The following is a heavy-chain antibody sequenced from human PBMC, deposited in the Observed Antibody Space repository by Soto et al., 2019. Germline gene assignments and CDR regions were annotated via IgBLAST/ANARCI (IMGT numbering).Heavy chain of an antibody. CDR3: TTDPEQWLARIFDY. CDR2: IKSKTDGGTT. V-gene: IGHV3-15*07. Sequence: GGSLRLSCAASGFTFSNAWMNWVRQAPGKGLEWVGRIKSKTDGGTTDYAAPVKGRFTISRDDSKNTLYLQMNSLKTEDTAVYYCTTDPEQWLARIFDYWGQGTLVTVSS. CDR1: GFTFSNAW. J-gene: IGHJ4*02. D-gene: IGHD6-19*01.